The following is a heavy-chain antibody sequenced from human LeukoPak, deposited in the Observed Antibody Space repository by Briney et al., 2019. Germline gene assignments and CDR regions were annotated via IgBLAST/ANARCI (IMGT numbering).Heavy chain of an antibody. D-gene: IGHD5-18*01. CDR1: GFTFSTYW. J-gene: IGHJ6*03. V-gene: IGHV3-7*01. CDR2: IRQDGSET. Sequence: GGSLRLSCAASGFTFSTYWMSWVRQAPGKGLEWVANIRQDGSETYYVDSAKGRFIISRDNAKNSLYLQMNSLRAEDTAVYYCARDPSDTAMVPYYYYYYYMDVWGKGTTVTVSS. CDR3: ARDPSDTAMVPYYYYYYYMDV.